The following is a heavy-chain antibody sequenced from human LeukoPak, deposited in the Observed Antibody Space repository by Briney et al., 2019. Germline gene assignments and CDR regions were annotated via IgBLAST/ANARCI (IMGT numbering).Heavy chain of an antibody. D-gene: IGHD6-19*01. CDR3: AKSGYSSGWYELPPYYYYSMDV. CDR2: ISCDGGST. Sequence: GGSLRLSCAASGFTFDDYAMHWVRQAPGKGLEWVSLISCDGGSTYYADSVKGRFTISRDNSKNSLYLQMNSLRAEDTALYYCAKSGYSSGWYELPPYYYYSMDVWGKGTTVTVSS. CDR1: GFTFDDYA. J-gene: IGHJ6*03. V-gene: IGHV3-43D*03.